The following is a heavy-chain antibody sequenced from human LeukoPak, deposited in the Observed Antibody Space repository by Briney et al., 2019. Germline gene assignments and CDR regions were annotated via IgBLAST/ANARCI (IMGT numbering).Heavy chain of an antibody. CDR3: ARDSSSGTTGVDY. D-gene: IGHD6-13*01. J-gene: IGHJ4*02. Sequence: PGGSLRLSCAASGFTFSSYWMSWVRQAPGKGLEWVSYISSSSSTIYYADSVKGRFTISRDNAKNSLYLQMNSLRAEDTAVYYCARDSSSGTTGVDYWGQGTLVTVSS. CDR1: GFTFSSYW. CDR2: ISSSSSTI. V-gene: IGHV3-48*04.